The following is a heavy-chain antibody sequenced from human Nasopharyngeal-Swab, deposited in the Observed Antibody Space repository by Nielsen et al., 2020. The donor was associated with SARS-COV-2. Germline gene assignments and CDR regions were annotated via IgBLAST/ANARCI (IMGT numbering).Heavy chain of an antibody. J-gene: IGHJ6*02. V-gene: IGHV3-30-3*01. Sequence: GESLKISCAASGFTFSSYAMHWVRQAPGKGLERVAVISYDGSNKYYADSVKGRFTISRDNSKNTLYLQMNSLRAEDTAVYYCAREAMVRGKPTIYYYYGMDVWGQGTTVTVSS. CDR1: GFTFSSYA. D-gene: IGHD3-10*01. CDR3: AREAMVRGKPTIYYYYGMDV. CDR2: ISYDGSNK.